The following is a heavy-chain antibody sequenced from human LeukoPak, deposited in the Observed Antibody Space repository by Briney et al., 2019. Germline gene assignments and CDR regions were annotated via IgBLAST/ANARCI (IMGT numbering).Heavy chain of an antibody. D-gene: IGHD3-22*01. CDR3: ARVGDTSGYYYYFDY. CDR2: IYYSGST. Sequence: SQTLSLTCTVSGGSISSGGYYWSWIRQHPGKGLEWIGYIYYSGSTYYNPSLKSRVTISVDTSKNQFSLKLSSVTAADTALYYCARVGDTSGYYYYFDYWGQGTLVTVS. J-gene: IGHJ4*02. CDR1: GGSISSGGYY. V-gene: IGHV4-31*03.